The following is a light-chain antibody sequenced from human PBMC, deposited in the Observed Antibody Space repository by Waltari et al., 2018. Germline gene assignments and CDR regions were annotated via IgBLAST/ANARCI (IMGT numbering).Light chain of an antibody. CDR1: QSLLHSDGRAR. Sequence: EIVMTQAPLSLSVTPGQPASMSCKSSQSLLHSDGRARLYWDLQKPGQSPQLLISDVSNRFSGVTERFSGSGSGTDFTLKISGVEAEDVGVYFCMQNIQLPTFGQGTKVEIE. J-gene: IGKJ1*01. CDR2: DVS. V-gene: IGKV2D-29*02. CDR3: MQNIQLPT.